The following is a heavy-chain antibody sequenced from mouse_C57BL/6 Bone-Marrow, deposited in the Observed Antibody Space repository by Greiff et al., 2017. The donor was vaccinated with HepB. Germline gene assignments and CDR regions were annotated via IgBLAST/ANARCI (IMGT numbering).Heavy chain of an antibody. CDR3: TRYYGSRAWFAY. J-gene: IGHJ3*01. Sequence: VQLKESGAELVRPGASVKLSCTASGFNIKDYYMHWVKQRPEQGLEWIGRIDPEDGDTEYAPKFQGKATMTADTSSNTAYLQLSSLTSEDTAVDYCTRYYGSRAWFAYWGQGTLVTVSA. D-gene: IGHD1-1*01. V-gene: IGHV14-1*01. CDR1: GFNIKDYY. CDR2: IDPEDGDT.